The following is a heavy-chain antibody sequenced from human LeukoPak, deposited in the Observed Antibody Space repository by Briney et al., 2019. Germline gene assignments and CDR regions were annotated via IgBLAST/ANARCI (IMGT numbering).Heavy chain of an antibody. J-gene: IGHJ4*02. Sequence: ASVKVSCKASGYTFTSYGISWVRQAPGQGLEWMGWISAYNGNTNYAQKLQGRVTMTTDTSTGTAYMELRSLRSDDTAVYYCATGRVEITFGGVIVSPLDYWGQGTLVTVSS. CDR3: ATGRVEITFGGVIVSPLDY. D-gene: IGHD3-16*02. CDR2: ISAYNGNT. CDR1: GYTFTSYG. V-gene: IGHV1-18*01.